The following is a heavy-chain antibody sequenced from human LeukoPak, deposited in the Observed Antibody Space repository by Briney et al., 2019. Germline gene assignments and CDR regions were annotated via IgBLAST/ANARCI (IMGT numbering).Heavy chain of an antibody. V-gene: IGHV4-38-2*01. CDR1: GFTFSSYS. CDR3: ARRLGYCSSTSCYREGNWFDP. CDR2: IYHSGST. J-gene: IGHJ5*02. Sequence: GSLRLSCAASGFTFSSYSMNWVRQAPGKGLEWVGSIYHSGSTYYNPSLKSRVTISVDTSKNQFSLKLSSVTAADTAVYYCARRLGYCSSTSCYREGNWFDPWGQGTLVTVSS. D-gene: IGHD2-2*02.